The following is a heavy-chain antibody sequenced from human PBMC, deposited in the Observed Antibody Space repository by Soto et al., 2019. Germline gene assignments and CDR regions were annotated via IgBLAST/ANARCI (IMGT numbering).Heavy chain of an antibody. J-gene: IGHJ6*02. CDR2: ISYDGSNK. V-gene: IGHV3-30*03. CDR1: GFTFSSYG. D-gene: IGHD2-2*01. CDR3: ASAAAARYDYYYYGMDV. Sequence: QVQLVESGGGVVQPGRSLRLSCAASGFTFSSYGMHWVRQAPGKGLEWVAVISYDGSNKYYADSVKGRFTISRDNSKNTLYLQMNSLRAEDTAVYYCASAAAARYDYYYYGMDVWGQGTTVTVSS.